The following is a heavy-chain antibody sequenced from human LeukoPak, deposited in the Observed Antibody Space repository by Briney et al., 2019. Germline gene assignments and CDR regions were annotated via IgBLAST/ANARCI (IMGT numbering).Heavy chain of an antibody. CDR3: ARQRADYFYHYMDV. V-gene: IGHV4-39*01. J-gene: IGHJ6*03. CDR1: GGSIDSSSYY. CDR2: IYYSGTT. Sequence: SETLSLTCTVPGGSIDSSSYYWDWIRQPPGKGLEWLGNIYYSGTTFYTSSLKSRLTISTDMSKNQFSLRLTSVTAADTAVYYCARQRADYFYHYMDVWGKGTTVIVSS.